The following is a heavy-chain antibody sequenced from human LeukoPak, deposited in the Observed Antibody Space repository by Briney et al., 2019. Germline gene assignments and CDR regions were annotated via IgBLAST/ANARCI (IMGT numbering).Heavy chain of an antibody. V-gene: IGHV4-59*01. CDR3: TRGAGWLIDY. D-gene: IGHD3-16*01. Sequence: KTSETLSLTCTVSGGSISSYYWSWIRQPPGKGLEWIGYIYYSGSTNYNPSLKSRVTISADTSKNHFSLKLNSVTTADTAVYYCTRGAGWLIDYWGQGTLVTVSS. CDR2: IYYSGST. J-gene: IGHJ4*02. CDR1: GGSISSYY.